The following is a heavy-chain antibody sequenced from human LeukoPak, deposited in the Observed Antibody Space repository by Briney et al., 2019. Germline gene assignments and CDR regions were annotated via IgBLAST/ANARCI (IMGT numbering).Heavy chain of an antibody. CDR2: IDYSGST. V-gene: IGHV4-61*01. Sequence: SETLSLTCTVSGGSVSSGSYYWSWIRQPPGKGLEWIGCIDYSGSTYYNPSLKSRVTVSADTSKNQFSLKLTSVTAADTAVYYCARRWYHAYCDYWGQGSLATVSS. CDR1: GGSVSSGSYY. D-gene: IGHD2-15*01. J-gene: IGHJ4*02. CDR3: ARRWYHAYCDY.